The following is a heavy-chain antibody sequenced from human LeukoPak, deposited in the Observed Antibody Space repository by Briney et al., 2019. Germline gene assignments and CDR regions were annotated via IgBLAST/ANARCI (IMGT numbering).Heavy chain of an antibody. CDR1: GFTFSSYS. Sequence: AGGSLRLSCAASGFTFSSYSMNWVRQAPGKGLEWVSSISSSSSYIYYADSVKGRFTISRDNAKNSLYLQMNSLRAEDTAVYYCARGPDSGSYSSFDYWGQGTLVTVSS. CDR2: ISSSSSYI. D-gene: IGHD1-26*01. CDR3: ARGPDSGSYSSFDY. V-gene: IGHV3-21*01. J-gene: IGHJ4*02.